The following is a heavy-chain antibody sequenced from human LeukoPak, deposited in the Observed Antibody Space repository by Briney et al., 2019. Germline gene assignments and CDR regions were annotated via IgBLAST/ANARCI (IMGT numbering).Heavy chain of an antibody. D-gene: IGHD2-15*01. CDR2: IRYDGSNK. CDR1: GFTFSSYG. Sequence: GGPLRLSCAASGFTFSSYGMHWVRQAPGKGLEWVAFIRYDGSNKYYADSVKGRFTISRDNSKNTLYLQMNSLRAEDTAVYYCAILLRDIVVVVADLFDYWGQGTLVTVSS. J-gene: IGHJ4*02. CDR3: AILLRDIVVVVADLFDY. V-gene: IGHV3-30*02.